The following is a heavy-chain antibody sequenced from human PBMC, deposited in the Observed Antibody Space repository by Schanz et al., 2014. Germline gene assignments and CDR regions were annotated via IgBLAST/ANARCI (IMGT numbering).Heavy chain of an antibody. CDR3: AGDWASGRYYSDY. V-gene: IGHV3-30*09. D-gene: IGHD1-26*01. CDR1: GFTFSRHA. J-gene: IGHJ4*02. CDR2: ITYDGSNK. Sequence: ESGGGVVQPGRSLRLSCAASGFTFSRHAMHWVRQAAGKGLVWVAAITYDGSNKYYAESVKGRFAISRDNSKDTLYLQMNSLRTEDTAVYYCAGDWASGRYYSDYWGQGTLVTVSS.